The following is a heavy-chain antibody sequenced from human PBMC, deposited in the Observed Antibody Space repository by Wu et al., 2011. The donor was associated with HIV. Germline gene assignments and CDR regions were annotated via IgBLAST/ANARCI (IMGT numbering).Heavy chain of an antibody. V-gene: IGHV1-69*05. J-gene: IGHJ4*02. CDR2: IIPLLGTP. D-gene: IGHD3-22*01. CDR3: TRLSYYGDSGYYYFDD. CDR1: GGTFKTYA. Sequence: QVQLVQSGAEVKKPGSSVKVSCQASGGTFKTYAISWVRQAPGQGLEWMGGIIPLLGTPNYAQKFQDRVTITTDESTNTAYMELSSLRWEDTAIFYCTRLSYYGDSGYYYFDDWGQGTLVTVS.